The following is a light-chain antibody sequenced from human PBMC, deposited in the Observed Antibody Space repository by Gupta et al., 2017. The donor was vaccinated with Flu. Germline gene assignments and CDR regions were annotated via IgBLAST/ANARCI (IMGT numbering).Light chain of an antibody. CDR3: ASYTTTSTWV. J-gene: IGLJ3*02. CDR1: SSDVGGYNY. Sequence: QSALTQPASVSGSPGQSITISCTGTSSDVGGYNYVSWYQQHPGKAPKLMIYEVTDRPSGVSNRFAGSKAGTTASLTISGLQAEDAADYFCASYTTTSTWVFGGGTKLTVL. CDR2: EVT. V-gene: IGLV2-14*01.